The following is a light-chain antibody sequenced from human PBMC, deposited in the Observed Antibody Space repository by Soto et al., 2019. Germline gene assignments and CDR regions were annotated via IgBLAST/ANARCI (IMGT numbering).Light chain of an antibody. Sequence: AIQMTQSPSSLSSSLGDRVTITWRASQGIRNDLGWYQQKPGKAPKLLIYAASSLQSGVPSRFSGSGSGTDFTLTISSLKPEDFATYYCQQYNSYSWTFGQGTKVDIK. CDR2: AAS. V-gene: IGKV1-6*01. CDR3: QQYNSYSWT. J-gene: IGKJ1*01. CDR1: QGIRND.